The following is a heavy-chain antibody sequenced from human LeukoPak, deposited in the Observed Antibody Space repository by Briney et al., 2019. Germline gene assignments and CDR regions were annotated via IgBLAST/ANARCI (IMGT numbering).Heavy chain of an antibody. J-gene: IGHJ4*02. D-gene: IGHD6-13*01. CDR3: ARDRYSSSWYFFGY. Sequence: PSETLSLTCAVYGGSFSGYYWSWIRQPPGKGLEWIGEINHSGSTNYNPSLKSRVTISVDTSKNQFSLKLSSVTAADTAVYYCARDRYSSSWYFFGYWGQGTLVTVSS. V-gene: IGHV4-34*01. CDR1: GGSFSGYY. CDR2: INHSGST.